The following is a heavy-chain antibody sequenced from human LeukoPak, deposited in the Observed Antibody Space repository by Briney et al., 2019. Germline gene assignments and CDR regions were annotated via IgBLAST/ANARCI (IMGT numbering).Heavy chain of an antibody. Sequence: PSQTLSLTCTVSGVSISSGSYYWSWLRQPAGKGLEWIGRIYTSGSTNYNPSLKSRATISVDTSKNQFSLKLSSVTAADTAVHYCARVHKMVWYWGQGTLVTVSS. V-gene: IGHV4-61*02. J-gene: IGHJ4*02. CDR3: ARVHKMVWY. CDR2: IYTSGST. D-gene: IGHD2-8*01. CDR1: GVSISSGSYY.